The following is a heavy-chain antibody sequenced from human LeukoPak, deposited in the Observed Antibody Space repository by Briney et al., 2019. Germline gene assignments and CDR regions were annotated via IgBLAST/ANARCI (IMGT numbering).Heavy chain of an antibody. CDR1: EFTFSSYA. CDR2: ISSNGGST. D-gene: IGHD4-17*01. J-gene: IGHJ4*02. CDR3: VKDLRGYGETLDY. Sequence: PGGSLRLSCSASEFTFSSYAMHWVRQAPGKGLEYVSAISSNGGSTYYADSVKGRFTISRDNSKNTLYLQMSSLRAEDTAVYYCVKDLRGYGETLDYWGQGTLVTVSS. V-gene: IGHV3-64D*06.